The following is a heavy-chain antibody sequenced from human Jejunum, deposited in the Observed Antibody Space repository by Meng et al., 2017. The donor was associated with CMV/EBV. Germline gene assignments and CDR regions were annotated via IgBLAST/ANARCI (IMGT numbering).Heavy chain of an antibody. V-gene: IGHV2-5*02. CDR3: AHRHRLRDFDY. CDR2: IYWDDDK. Sequence: HIPLKASGPPLVKPTQTLTLTCAFSGLSSISSGVGVGWIRQPPGKALEWLALIYWDDDKRYSPSLKNRLTITKDTSKNQVVLTLTNIDPVDTATYYCAHRHRLRDFDYWGQGTLVTVFS. CDR1: GLSSISSGVG. D-gene: IGHD4-17*01. J-gene: IGHJ4*02.